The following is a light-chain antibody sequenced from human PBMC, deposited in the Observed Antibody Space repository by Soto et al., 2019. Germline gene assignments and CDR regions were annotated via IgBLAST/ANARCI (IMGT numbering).Light chain of an antibody. J-gene: IGLJ1*01. CDR1: SSDIGNYNY. CDR2: DVS. CDR3: CSYAGSFIFV. Sequence: QSALTQPRSVSGSSGQSVTISCTGTSSDIGNYNYVSWYQQYPGKAPKLIIYDVSKRPSGIPDRFFGSKFGNTASLTISGLQAEDEADYYCCSYAGSFIFVFGTGTKLTVL. V-gene: IGLV2-11*01.